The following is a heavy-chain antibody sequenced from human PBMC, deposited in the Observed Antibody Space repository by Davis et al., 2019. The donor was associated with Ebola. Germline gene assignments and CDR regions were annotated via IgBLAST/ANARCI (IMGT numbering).Heavy chain of an antibody. V-gene: IGHV4-59*01. J-gene: IGHJ3*01. D-gene: IGHD3-22*01. Sequence: SETLSLTCTVSGGSISVYYWSWIRQPPGKGLEWIGFINYSGRSKYSPSLKSRVTMSVDTSKNQFSLKLSSVTAADTAVYYCARDYDAPWGQGTMVTVSS. CDR3: ARDYDAP. CDR1: GGSISVYY. CDR2: INYSGRS.